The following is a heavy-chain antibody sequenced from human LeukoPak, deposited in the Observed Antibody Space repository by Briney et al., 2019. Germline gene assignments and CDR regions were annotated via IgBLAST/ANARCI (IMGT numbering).Heavy chain of an antibody. V-gene: IGHV1-2*02. CDR1: GYTFTGYY. CDR2: INPNSGGT. J-gene: IGHJ4*02. CDR3: ARGGSIAVAGTLYDY. Sequence: ASVKVSCKASGYTFTGYYMLWVRQAPGQGLEWMGWINPNSGGTNYAQKFQGRVTMTRDTSISTAYMELSRLRSDDTAVYYCARGGSIAVAGTLYDYWGQGTLVTVSS. D-gene: IGHD6-19*01.